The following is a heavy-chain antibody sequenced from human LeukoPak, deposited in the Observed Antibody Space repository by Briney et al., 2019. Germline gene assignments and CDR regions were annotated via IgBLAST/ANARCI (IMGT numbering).Heavy chain of an antibody. CDR2: IRYDGSNK. V-gene: IGHV3-30*02. CDR1: GFTFSSYG. D-gene: IGHD3-22*01. CDR3: ARDSGDSSGYYHGGY. J-gene: IGHJ4*02. Sequence: PGGSLRLSCAASGFTFSSYGMHWVRQAPGKGLEWVAFIRYDGSNKYYADSVKGRFTISRDNSKNTLYLQMNSLRAEDTAVYYCARDSGDSSGYYHGGYWGQGTLVTVSS.